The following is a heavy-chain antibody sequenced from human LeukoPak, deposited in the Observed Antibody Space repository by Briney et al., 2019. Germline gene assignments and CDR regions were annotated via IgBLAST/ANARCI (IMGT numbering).Heavy chain of an antibody. CDR2: IRYEGSKE. CDR3: AKVYGAAGIEF. J-gene: IGHJ4*02. CDR1: GFTFSSFG. Sequence: GGSLRLSCAASGFTFSSFGMYWVRQAPGKGLEWVAFIRYEGSKEYYADSVKGRFTISRGNSKNTLYLQMNSLRGEDTAVYFCAKVYGAAGIEFWGQGTLVTVSS. D-gene: IGHD6-25*01. V-gene: IGHV3-30*02.